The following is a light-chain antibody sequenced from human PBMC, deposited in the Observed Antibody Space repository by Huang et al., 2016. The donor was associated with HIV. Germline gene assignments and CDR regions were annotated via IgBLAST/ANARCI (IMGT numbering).Light chain of an antibody. J-gene: IGKJ2*01. CDR2: ASS. CDR1: QSISSY. V-gene: IGKV1-39*01. Sequence: DIQMTQSPSSLSASVGDRVTITCRASQSISSYVNWYQQKPGKAPKLLIYASSSLESGVPSRFSGSGSVTDFTLTISSLQPEDFATYYCQQSYSTPHTFGQGTKLEIK. CDR3: QQSYSTPHT.